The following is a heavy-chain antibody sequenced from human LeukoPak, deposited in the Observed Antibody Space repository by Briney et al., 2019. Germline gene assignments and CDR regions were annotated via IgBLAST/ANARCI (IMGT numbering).Heavy chain of an antibody. V-gene: IGHV4-34*01. CDR3: ARGRGWNYFDY. D-gene: IGHD6-19*01. J-gene: IGHJ4*02. Sequence: PSETLSLTCGVHGASLSGYYWTWIRQFPGKGLWWVGEINHSGTTDDNPSLMSRVTISLDASKTQFSLKLTSVTAADTAVYYCARGRGWNYFDYWGLGTLVTVSS. CDR1: GASLSGYY. CDR2: INHSGTT.